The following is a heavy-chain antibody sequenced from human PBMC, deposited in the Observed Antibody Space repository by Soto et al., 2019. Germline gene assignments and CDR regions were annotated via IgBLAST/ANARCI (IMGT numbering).Heavy chain of an antibody. CDR1: GFTFSNAW. V-gene: IGHV3-66*01. Sequence: EVQLVESGGGLVKPGGSLRLSCAASGFTFSNAWMSWVRQAPGKGLEWVSVIYSGGSTYYADSVKGRFTISRDNSKNTLYLQMNSLRAEDTAVYYCARAGYDSSGLFDYWGQGTLVTVSS. CDR3: ARAGYDSSGLFDY. CDR2: IYSGGST. J-gene: IGHJ4*02. D-gene: IGHD3-22*01.